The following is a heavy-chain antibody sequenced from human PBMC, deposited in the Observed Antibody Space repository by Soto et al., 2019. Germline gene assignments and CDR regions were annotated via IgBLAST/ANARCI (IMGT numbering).Heavy chain of an antibody. Sequence: ASVKVSCKSSGYTFSNSGFNWVRQAPGQGLEWMGWISAKTGNTNYAQSLQGRATLTTDTSTSTVYMELRSLAADDTAVYYCARGGASACNYVSPSSWGQGTQVTVSS. CDR3: ARGGASACNYVSPSS. J-gene: IGHJ4*02. V-gene: IGHV1-18*04. CDR2: ISAKTGNT. D-gene: IGHD3-10*02. CDR1: GYTFSNSG.